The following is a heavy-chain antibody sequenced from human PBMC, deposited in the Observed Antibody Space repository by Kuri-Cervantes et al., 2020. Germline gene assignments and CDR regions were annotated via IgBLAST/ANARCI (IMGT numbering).Heavy chain of an antibody. CDR1: GFTFNNYA. CDR2: ISNSGSST. Sequence: GGSLRLSCTASGFTFNNYAMSWVRRAPGRGLEWVSAISNSGSSTYYADSVKGRFAISRDNSDNTLYLQMHSLSAEDAAVYYCAKMWGPGSRGSLDHWGQGTLVTVSS. D-gene: IGHD5-12*01. V-gene: IGHV3-23*01. CDR3: AKMWGPGSRGSLDH. J-gene: IGHJ5*02.